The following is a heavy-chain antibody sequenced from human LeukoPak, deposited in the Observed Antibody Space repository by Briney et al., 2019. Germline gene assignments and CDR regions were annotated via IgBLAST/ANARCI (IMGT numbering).Heavy chain of an antibody. J-gene: IGHJ5*02. CDR2: IYSGGST. Sequence: PGGSLRLSCAASGFTFSSYSMNWVRQAPGKGLEWVSVIYSGGSTYYADSVKGRFTISRDNSKNTLYLQMNSLRAEDTVVYYCARTLGGDWFDPWGQGTLVTVSS. V-gene: IGHV3-53*01. CDR3: ARTLGGDWFDP. D-gene: IGHD3-16*01. CDR1: GFTFSSYS.